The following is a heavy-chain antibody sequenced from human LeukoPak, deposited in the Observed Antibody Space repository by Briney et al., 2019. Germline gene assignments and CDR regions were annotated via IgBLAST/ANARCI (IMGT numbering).Heavy chain of an antibody. CDR2: INPNSGGT. D-gene: IGHD6-19*01. J-gene: IGHJ4*02. CDR3: ARDLAGKKYDY. Sequence: HXXXXXXGQGLEWMGWINPNSGGTNYAQKFQGRVTMTRDTSISTAYMELSRLRSDDTAVYYCARDLAGKKYDYWGQGTLVTVSS. V-gene: IGHV1-2*02.